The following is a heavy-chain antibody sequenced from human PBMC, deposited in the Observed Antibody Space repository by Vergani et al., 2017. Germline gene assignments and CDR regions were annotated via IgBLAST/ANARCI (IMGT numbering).Heavy chain of an antibody. J-gene: IGHJ6*02. CDR2: INPNSGGT. CDR1: GYTFTGYY. CDR3: ARVPAAMLNYYYYGMDV. D-gene: IGHD2-2*01. Sequence: QVQLVQSGAEVKKPGASVKVSCKASGYTFTGYYMHWVRQAPGQGLEWMGWINPNSGGTNYAQKFQGRVTMTRETSISTAYMELSRLRSDDTAVYYCARVPAAMLNYYYYGMDVWGQGTTVTVSS. V-gene: IGHV1-2*02.